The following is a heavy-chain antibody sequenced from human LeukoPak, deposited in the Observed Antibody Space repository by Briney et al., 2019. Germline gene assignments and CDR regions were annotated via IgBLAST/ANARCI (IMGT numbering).Heavy chain of an antibody. CDR1: GGSFSGYY. CDR2: INHSGST. J-gene: IGHJ4*02. Sequence: PSETLSLTCAVYGGSFSGYYWSWIRQPPGKGLEWIGEINHSGSTNYNPSLKSRVTISVDTSKNQFSLKLSSVTAADTAVYYCARGRTLITIFGVVNPYYFDYWGQGTLVTVSS. D-gene: IGHD3-3*01. V-gene: IGHV4-34*01. CDR3: ARGRTLITIFGVVNPYYFDY.